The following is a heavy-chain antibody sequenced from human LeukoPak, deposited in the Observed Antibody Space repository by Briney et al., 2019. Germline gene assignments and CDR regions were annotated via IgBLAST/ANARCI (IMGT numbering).Heavy chain of an antibody. CDR3: AKDRGYSSGWYLIDAFDI. CDR1: GFTFSSYG. Sequence: PGGSLRLSCAASGFTFSSYGMHWVRQAPGKGLEWVAVISYDGSNKYYADSVKGRFTISRDNSKNTLYLQMNSLRAEDTAVYYCAKDRGYSSGWYLIDAFDIWGQGTMVTVSS. D-gene: IGHD6-19*01. J-gene: IGHJ3*02. V-gene: IGHV3-30*18. CDR2: ISYDGSNK.